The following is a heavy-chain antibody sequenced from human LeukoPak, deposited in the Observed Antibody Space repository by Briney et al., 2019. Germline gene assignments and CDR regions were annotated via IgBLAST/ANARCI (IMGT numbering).Heavy chain of an antibody. CDR1: GGSISSSNW. D-gene: IGHD3-10*01. CDR3: ARGLDYGSGTYYKTVVWFDP. J-gene: IGHJ5*02. CDR2: IYYSGST. Sequence: SETLSLTCAVSGGSISSSNWWSWVRQPPGKGLEWIGSIYYSGSTNYNPSLKSRVTMSVDTSNDQFSLKLSSVTATDTAVYYCARGLDYGSGTYYKTVVWFDPWGQGTLVTVSS. V-gene: IGHV4-4*02.